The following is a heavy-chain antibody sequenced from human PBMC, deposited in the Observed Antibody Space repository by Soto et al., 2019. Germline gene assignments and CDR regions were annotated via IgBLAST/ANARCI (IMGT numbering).Heavy chain of an antibody. CDR2: SYYNGVT. CDR3: ARRSRSSSGWYFLDY. CDR1: GGSINSDS. D-gene: IGHD6-19*01. J-gene: IGHJ4*02. Sequence: QVQLQESGPGLVKPSETLSLTCTVSGGSINSDSWSWIRQSPGKALEWIGYSYYNGVTKYNPSLKSRVTISGDTSQNQFSLKLTSVTAADTAVYYCARRSRSSSGWYFLDYWGQGTLVTVSS. V-gene: IGHV4-59*01.